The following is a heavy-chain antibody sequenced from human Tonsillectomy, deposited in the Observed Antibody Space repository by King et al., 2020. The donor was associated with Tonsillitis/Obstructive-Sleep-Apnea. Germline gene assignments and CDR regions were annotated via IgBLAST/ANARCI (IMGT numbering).Heavy chain of an antibody. Sequence: VQLVESGAEVKKPGASVKVSCKASGYTFTDYYMHWVRQAPGQGLEWMGWINPNSGGTDSAQKFRGRVTMTRDTSISTAYMELSSLTSDDTAVYYCARGPRGYSYGSGDYWGQGTLVTVSS. J-gene: IGHJ4*02. V-gene: IGHV1-2*02. CDR1: GYTFTDYY. D-gene: IGHD5-18*01. CDR2: INPNSGGT. CDR3: ARGPRGYSYGSGDY.